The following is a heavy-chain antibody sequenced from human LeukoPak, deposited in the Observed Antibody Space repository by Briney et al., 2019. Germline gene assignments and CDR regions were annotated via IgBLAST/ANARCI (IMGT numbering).Heavy chain of an antibody. J-gene: IGHJ4*02. V-gene: IGHV1-69*04. CDR2: IVPILGVT. Sequence: SGNVSCLPYGGTFSNYCINWVRQAAGQGTEWMGRIVPILGVTSYAQEFKGRVTISADKSTTTVYMVRGSLRSEDTAVYYCARDRGYEGGFDYWGQGTLVTVSS. CDR3: ARDRGYEGGFDY. CDR1: GGTFSNYC. D-gene: IGHD5-12*01.